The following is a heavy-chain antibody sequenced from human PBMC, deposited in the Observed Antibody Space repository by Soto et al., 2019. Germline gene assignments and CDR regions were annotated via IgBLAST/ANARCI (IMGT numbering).Heavy chain of an antibody. CDR1: GYSFTNYW. Sequence: PGGSLKISGNTSGYSFTNYWIGWVRQLPWKGLEWMAIIYPGASETMYDPSFQGQVTISADKSTRTAYLQWGNLKASDTAIYYCVARGYKSTNAFDVWGQGTLVTVSS. J-gene: IGHJ3*01. D-gene: IGHD5-12*01. CDR3: VARGYKSTNAFDV. CDR2: IYPGASET. V-gene: IGHV5-51*01.